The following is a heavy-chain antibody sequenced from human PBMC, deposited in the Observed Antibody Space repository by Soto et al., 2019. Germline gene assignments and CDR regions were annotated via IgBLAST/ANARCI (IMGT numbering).Heavy chain of an antibody. D-gene: IGHD2-21*02. CDR3: AKDLFPMCGGDCLEYFDY. CDR1: GFTFSSYG. Sequence: QVQLVESGGGVVQPGRSLRLSCAASGFTFSSYGMHWVRQAPGKGLEWVAVISYDGSNKYYADSVKGRFTISRDNSKNTLYLQMNSLRGEDTAVYYCAKDLFPMCGGDCLEYFDYWGQGTLVTVSS. V-gene: IGHV3-30*18. J-gene: IGHJ4*02. CDR2: ISYDGSNK.